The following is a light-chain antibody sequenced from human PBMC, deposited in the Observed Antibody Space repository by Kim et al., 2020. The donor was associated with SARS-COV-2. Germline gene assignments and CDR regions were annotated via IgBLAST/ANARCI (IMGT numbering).Light chain of an antibody. CDR3: QQYNNWPYT. V-gene: IGKV3-15*01. CDR2: GAS. J-gene: IGKJ2*01. Sequence: SVSPGEGATLSCRASQSVSSNLAWYQQTPGQAPRLLIFGASTRATGIPSRFSGSGSGTEFTLTISSLQSEDFAVYSCQQYNNWPYTFGQGTKLEI. CDR1: QSVSSN.